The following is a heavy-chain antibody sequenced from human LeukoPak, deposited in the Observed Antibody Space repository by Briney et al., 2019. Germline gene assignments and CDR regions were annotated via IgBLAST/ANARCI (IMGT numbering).Heavy chain of an antibody. V-gene: IGHV4-31*11. CDR2: IYYSGST. CDR1: GGSFSGYY. D-gene: IGHD5-18*01. CDR3: AREDTAMVSLFDY. Sequence: SETLSLTCAVYGGSFSGYYWSWIRQHPGKGLEWIGYIYYSGSTYYNPSLKSRVTISVDTSKNQFSLKLSSVTAADTAVYYCAREDTAMVSLFDYWGQGTLVTVSS. J-gene: IGHJ4*02.